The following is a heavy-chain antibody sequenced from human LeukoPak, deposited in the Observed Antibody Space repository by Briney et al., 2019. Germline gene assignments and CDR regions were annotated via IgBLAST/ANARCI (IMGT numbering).Heavy chain of an antibody. J-gene: IGHJ5*02. CDR1: GGSISSGSYY. CDR2: IYTSGST. V-gene: IGHV4-61*02. Sequence: PSETLSLTCTVSGGSISSGSYYWSWIRQPAGKGLEWIGRIYTSGSTNYNPSLKSRVTISVDTSKNQFSLKLSSVTAADTAVYYCAREIVKGPVTTFTWGQGTLVTVPS. D-gene: IGHD4-17*01. CDR3: AREIVKGPVTTFT.